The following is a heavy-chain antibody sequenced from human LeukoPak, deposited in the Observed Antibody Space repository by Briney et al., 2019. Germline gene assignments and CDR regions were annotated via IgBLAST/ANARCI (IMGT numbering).Heavy chain of an antibody. V-gene: IGHV3-15*01. J-gene: IGHJ4*02. D-gene: IGHD1-26*01. CDR3: TTALRWEQPNFDY. Sequence: GGSLRLSCITSGFTFGDYGLSWVRQAPGKGPEWVARIKSNADGGTVHYAAPVSGRFTMSRDDSQSTLYLQMDSLKTEDTALYYCTTALRWEQPNFDYWGQGTFVTVSS. CDR1: GFTFGDYG. CDR2: IKSNADGGTV.